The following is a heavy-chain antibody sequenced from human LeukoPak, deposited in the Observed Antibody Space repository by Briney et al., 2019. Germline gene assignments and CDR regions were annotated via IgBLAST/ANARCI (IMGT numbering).Heavy chain of an antibody. Sequence: GGSLRLSCAASGFTFSDYGMHWVRQAPGKGLEWVAFIRDDGGIEYYADSVKGRFTISRDNSKNTLYLQMNSLRAEDTAVYYCARAYYYDTSGYQGYYLDYWGQGTLVTVSS. J-gene: IGHJ4*02. V-gene: IGHV3-30*02. CDR1: GFTFSDYG. CDR3: ARAYYYDTSGYQGYYLDY. CDR2: IRDDGGIE. D-gene: IGHD3-22*01.